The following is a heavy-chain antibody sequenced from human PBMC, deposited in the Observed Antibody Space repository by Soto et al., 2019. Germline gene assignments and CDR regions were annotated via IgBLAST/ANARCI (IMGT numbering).Heavy chain of an antibody. CDR1: GGSISSYY. Sequence: QVQLQESGPGLVKPSESLSLTCTGSGGSISSYYWSWIRQPPGKGLEWIGYIYYSGSTKYNPSLKSRVTISVDTSKNQFSLRLSSVTAADTAVYYCARGRRAYYDILTGYLDFDYWGQGTLVTVSS. J-gene: IGHJ4*02. CDR3: ARGRRAYYDILTGYLDFDY. CDR2: IYYSGST. V-gene: IGHV4-59*01. D-gene: IGHD3-9*01.